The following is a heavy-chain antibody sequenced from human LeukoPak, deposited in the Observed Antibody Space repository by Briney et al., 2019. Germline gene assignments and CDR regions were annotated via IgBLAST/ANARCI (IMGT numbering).Heavy chain of an antibody. V-gene: IGHV3-30*19. Sequence: PGGSLRLSCAASGFTFSSYGMHWVRQAPGKGLEWVAVILSDGSKEFYTDSVKGRFTISRDNSKNTLYLQMNSLRGEDTAVFYCARERGAAAGTSPERTDNWFDPWGQGTLVTVSS. CDR3: ARERGAAAGTSPERTDNWFDP. D-gene: IGHD6-13*01. CDR1: GFTFSSYG. J-gene: IGHJ5*02. CDR2: ILSDGSKE.